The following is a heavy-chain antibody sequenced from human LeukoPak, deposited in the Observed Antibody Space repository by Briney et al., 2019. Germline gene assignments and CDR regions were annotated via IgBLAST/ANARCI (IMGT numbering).Heavy chain of an antibody. V-gene: IGHV1-2*04. Sequence: ASVKVSCKASGYTFTGYYMHWVRQAPGQGLEWMGWINPNSGGTNYAQKFQGWVTMTRDTSISTAYMELSRLRSDDTAVYYCARSMVRGLNWFDPWGQGTLVTVSS. CDR2: INPNSGGT. CDR3: ARSMVRGLNWFDP. CDR1: GYTFTGYY. J-gene: IGHJ5*02. D-gene: IGHD3-10*01.